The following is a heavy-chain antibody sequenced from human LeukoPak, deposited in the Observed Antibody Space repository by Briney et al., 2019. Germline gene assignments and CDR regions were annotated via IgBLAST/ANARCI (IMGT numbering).Heavy chain of an antibody. J-gene: IGHJ4*02. D-gene: IGHD6-13*01. V-gene: IGHV4-30-4*01. CDR2: IYYSGST. Sequence: SQTLSLTCTVSGGSISSGDYYWSWIRQPPGKGLEWIGYIYYSGSTYYNPSLKSRITISADTSKNQFSLSLRSVTGADTAVYYCARARGEAAGNPNFDYWGQGTLVTVSS. CDR3: ARARGEAAGNPNFDY. CDR1: GGSISSGDYY.